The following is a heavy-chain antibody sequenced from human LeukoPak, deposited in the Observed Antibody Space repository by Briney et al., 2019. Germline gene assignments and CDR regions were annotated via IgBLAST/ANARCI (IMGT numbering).Heavy chain of an antibody. Sequence: SETLSLTCTVPGGSISSYYWSWIRQPPGKGLEGIGYIYYSGSTNYNPSLKSRVTISVDTSKHQFSLKLSSVTAADTAVYFCARGGYSSSSFYPEWGQGTLVTVSS. CDR1: GGSISSYY. CDR2: IYYSGST. D-gene: IGHD6-6*01. CDR3: ARGGYSSSSFYPE. V-gene: IGHV4-59*01. J-gene: IGHJ4*02.